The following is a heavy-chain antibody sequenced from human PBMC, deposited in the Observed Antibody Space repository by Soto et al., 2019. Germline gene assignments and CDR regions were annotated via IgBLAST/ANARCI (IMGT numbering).Heavy chain of an antibody. D-gene: IGHD2-15*01. V-gene: IGHV5-10-1*01. Sequence: GESLKISCKVSGCSFTSYWSSWVRQMQGKGLEWMGRIDPSDSYTNYSPSFQGHVTISADKSISTAYLQWSSLKASDTAMYYCARHSKLKRANPGRDYYYYGMDVWGHGTTVTAP. CDR3: ARHSKLKRANPGRDYYYYGMDV. CDR1: GCSFTSYW. J-gene: IGHJ6*02. CDR2: IDPSDSYT.